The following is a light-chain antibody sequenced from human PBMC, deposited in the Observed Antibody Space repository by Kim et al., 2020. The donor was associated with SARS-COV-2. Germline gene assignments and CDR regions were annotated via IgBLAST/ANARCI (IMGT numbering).Light chain of an antibody. CDR3: QAWDNSLVV. CDR2: QDT. J-gene: IGLJ2*01. V-gene: IGLV3-1*01. Sequence: SVSPGQTASITCSGDKLEDKYACWYQQKPGQSPVLVIYQDTKRPSGIPERFSGSNSGNTATLTISGTQAIDEADYYCQAWDNSLVVFGGGTQLTVL. CDR1: KLEDKY.